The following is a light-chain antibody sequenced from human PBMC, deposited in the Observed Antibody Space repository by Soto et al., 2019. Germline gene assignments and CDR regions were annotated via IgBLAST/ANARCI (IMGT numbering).Light chain of an antibody. CDR2: EVN. CDR1: SSDVGLYNI. J-gene: IGLJ3*02. V-gene: IGLV2-23*02. CDR3: FSYVGSSILM. Sequence: QSVLTQPASVSGSPGQSITISCTGTSSDVGLYNIVSWYQQLPGKAPKLIIYEVNERPSGISDRFSGSKSGNTASLTISGLQDEDEAEYYCFSYVGSSILMFGGGTKLTVL.